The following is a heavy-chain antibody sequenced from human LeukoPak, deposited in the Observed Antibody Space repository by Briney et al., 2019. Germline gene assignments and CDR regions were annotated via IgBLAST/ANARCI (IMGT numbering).Heavy chain of an antibody. CDR3: ASSPGDYYYDSSGS. CDR1: GFTFSSFA. V-gene: IGHV3-23*01. CDR2: ISGSGDTT. D-gene: IGHD3-22*01. J-gene: IGHJ5*02. Sequence: GGSLRLSCAASGFTFSSFAMNWVRQAPGKGLEWVSIISGSGDTTHYTDSVKGRFTISRDNAKNSLYLQMNSLRAEDTAVYYCASSPGDYYYDSSGSWGQGTLVTVSS.